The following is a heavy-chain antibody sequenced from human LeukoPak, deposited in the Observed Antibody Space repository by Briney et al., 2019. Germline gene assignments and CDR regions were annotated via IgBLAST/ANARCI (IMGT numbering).Heavy chain of an antibody. V-gene: IGHV3-7*01. Sequence: GGSLRLSCAASGFTFGSYWMSWVRQAPGKWLEWVANIKQDGSEKYYVDSVKGRFTISSDNAKNSLYLQMNSLRAEDTAVYYCARETLLHSDYWGQGTLVTVSS. J-gene: IGHJ4*02. CDR3: ARETLLHSDY. CDR1: GFTFGSYW. CDR2: IKQDGSEK. D-gene: IGHD2/OR15-2a*01.